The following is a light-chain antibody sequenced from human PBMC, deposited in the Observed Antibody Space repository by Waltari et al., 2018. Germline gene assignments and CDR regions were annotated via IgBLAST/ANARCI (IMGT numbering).Light chain of an antibody. V-gene: IGLV3-21*04. Sequence: SYVLTQPPSVSVAPGQTATITCGGNNIGSKSVNWYQHRPGRAPVVIIYYDTDRPSGIPGRFSGSNSGNMATLTISGVEAGDEADYYCQVWDSSNDQYVFATGTKVTVL. J-gene: IGLJ1*01. CDR3: QVWDSSNDQYV. CDR2: YDT. CDR1: NIGSKS.